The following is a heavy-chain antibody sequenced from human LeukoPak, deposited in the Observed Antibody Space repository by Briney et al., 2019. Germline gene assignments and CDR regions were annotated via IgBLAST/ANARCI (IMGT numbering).Heavy chain of an antibody. CDR2: IWYDGSKK. J-gene: IGHJ4*02. Sequence: GRSLRLSCAASGFTFSSYGMHWVRQAPGKGLEWVAVIWYDGSKKYYADSVKGRFTISRDNSKNTLYLQMNSLRAEDTAVYYCARSVDTAMAPYFDYWGQGTLVTVSS. CDR1: GFTFSSYG. CDR3: ARSVDTAMAPYFDY. D-gene: IGHD5-18*01. V-gene: IGHV3-33*01.